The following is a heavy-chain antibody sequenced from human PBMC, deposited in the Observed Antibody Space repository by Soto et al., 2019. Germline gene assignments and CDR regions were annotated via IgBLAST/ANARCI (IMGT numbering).Heavy chain of an antibody. D-gene: IGHD3-10*01. CDR2: IIPILGTT. J-gene: IGHJ6*01. Sequence: QVQLVQSGAEVRKPGSSVKVSCKVSGDTYTTYFLSWVRQAPGQGLEWMGGIIPILGTTNYAQKFQGRLTLTADESTRTAYMELSSLRSEDTAVYYCARRLSSFYDYVMDVW. V-gene: IGHV1-69*01. CDR3: ARRLSSFYDYVMDV. CDR1: GDTYTTYF.